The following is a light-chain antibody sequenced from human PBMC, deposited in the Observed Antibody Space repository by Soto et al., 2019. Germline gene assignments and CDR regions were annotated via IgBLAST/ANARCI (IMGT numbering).Light chain of an antibody. CDR1: TSDVGGYNY. CDR2: DVS. J-gene: IGLJ1*01. Sequence: QSALTQPASVSGSPGQSITISCTGTTSDVGGYNYVSWYQQHPGKAPKLRIYDVSNRPSGVSNRFSGSKSGNTASLTISGLKAEDEADYYCSSYTSSSPGVFGTGTKVTVL. CDR3: SSYTSSSPGV. V-gene: IGLV2-14*01.